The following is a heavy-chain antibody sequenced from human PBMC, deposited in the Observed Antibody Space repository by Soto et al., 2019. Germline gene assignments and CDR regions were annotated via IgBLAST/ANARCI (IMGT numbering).Heavy chain of an antibody. V-gene: IGHV3-53*02. CDR2: IYSGGST. CDR1: GFTVSSNY. D-gene: IGHD3-3*01. CDR3: ARVKDYDLWSGYYH. Sequence: EVQLVETGGGLIQPGGSLRLSCAASGFTVSSNYMSWVRQAPGKGLEWVSVIYSGGSTYYADSVKGRFNISRDNSKNTLYLQMNSLRAEDTAVYYCARVKDYDLWSGYYHWGQGTLVTVSS. J-gene: IGHJ4*02.